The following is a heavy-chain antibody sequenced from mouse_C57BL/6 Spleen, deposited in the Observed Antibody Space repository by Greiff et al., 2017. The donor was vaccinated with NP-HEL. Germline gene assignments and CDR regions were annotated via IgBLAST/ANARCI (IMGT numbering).Heavy chain of an antibody. CDR3: AREESYYFDY. Sequence: VKLQESGPELVKPGASVKISCKASGYAFSSSWMNWVKQRPGKGLEWIGRIYPGDGDTNYNGKFKGKATLTADKSSSTAYMQLSSLTSEDSAVYFCAREESYYFDYWGQGTTLTVSS. CDR2: IYPGDGDT. V-gene: IGHV1-82*01. CDR1: GYAFSSSW. J-gene: IGHJ2*01.